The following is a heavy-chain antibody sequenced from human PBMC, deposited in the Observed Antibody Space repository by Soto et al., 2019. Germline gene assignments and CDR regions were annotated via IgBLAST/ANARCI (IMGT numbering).Heavy chain of an antibody. J-gene: IGHJ4*02. CDR2: ICHSGST. CDR1: GYSISSGYY. V-gene: IGHV4-38-2*01. D-gene: IGHD3-22*01. Sequence: SETLSLTCAVSGYSISSGYYWGWIRQPPGKGLEWIGSICHSGSTYYNPSLKSRVTISVDTSKNQFSLKLSSVTAADTAVYYCARGLSYYDSSGYLLWGQGTLVTVSS. CDR3: ARGLSYYDSSGYLL.